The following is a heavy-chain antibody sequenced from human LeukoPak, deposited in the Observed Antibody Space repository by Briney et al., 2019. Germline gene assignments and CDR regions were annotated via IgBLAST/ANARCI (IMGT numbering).Heavy chain of an antibody. Sequence: ASVKVSCKASGYTFTSYEISWVRQAPGQGLEWMGWISDYNGNTHYVQKLQGRVTMTTDTSTSTAYMELRSLRSDDTAVYYCARDVIGIVVVPAARSDAFDIWGQGTMVTVSS. CDR2: ISDYNGNT. J-gene: IGHJ3*02. CDR3: ARDVIGIVVVPAARSDAFDI. D-gene: IGHD2-2*01. V-gene: IGHV1-18*01. CDR1: GYTFTSYE.